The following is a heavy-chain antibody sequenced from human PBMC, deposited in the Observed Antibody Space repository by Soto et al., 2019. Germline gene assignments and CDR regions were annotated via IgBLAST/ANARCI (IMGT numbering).Heavy chain of an antibody. CDR2: INAGSGET. CDR3: VRGASGSSHWGIDH. V-gene: IGHV1-3*01. D-gene: IGHD6-13*01. J-gene: IGHJ4*02. Sequence: ASVKVSCKASGYKFSGFSIHWVRQAPRQGLEWLGWINAGSGETTSSQDFQGRVTITRDTSATTAYMELTSLTGDDTALYYCVRGASGSSHWGIDHWGQGTLVTVSS. CDR1: GYKFSGFS.